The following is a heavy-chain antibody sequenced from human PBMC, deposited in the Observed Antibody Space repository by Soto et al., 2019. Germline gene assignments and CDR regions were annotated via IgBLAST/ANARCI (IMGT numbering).Heavy chain of an antibody. CDR3: ERVAVGYYYMDV. V-gene: IGHV3-74*01. J-gene: IGHJ6*03. Sequence: EVQLVESGGGLVQPGGSLRLSCAPSGFTFSNYWMHWVRQAPGKGLVLVSRINSDGTRTNYAHSVKGRFTISRDNAENTLYLQMNSLTAEDTAVYYWERVAVGYYYMDVWGKGTTVTVSS. CDR1: GFTFSNYW. CDR2: INSDGTRT.